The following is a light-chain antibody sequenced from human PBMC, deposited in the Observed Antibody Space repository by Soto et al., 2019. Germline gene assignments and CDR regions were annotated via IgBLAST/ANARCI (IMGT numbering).Light chain of an antibody. J-gene: IGLJ2*01. CDR2: YDS. CDR1: NIGSKS. Sequence: SYELTQPLSVSVAPGKTARITCGGNNIGSKSVHWYQQKPGQAPVLVIYYDSDRPSGIPERFSGSNSGNTATRTISRVGAGDEADYYCQVWDSSSDHRVFGGGTKLTVL. CDR3: QVWDSSSDHRV. V-gene: IGLV3-21*04.